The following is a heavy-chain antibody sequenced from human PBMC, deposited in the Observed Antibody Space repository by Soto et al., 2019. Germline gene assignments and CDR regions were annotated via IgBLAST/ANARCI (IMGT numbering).Heavy chain of an antibody. V-gene: IGHV1-69*02. D-gene: IGHD6-13*01. CDR3: ASQPPYSSSWYDLDD. Sequence: GASVKVSCKASGGTFSSYTISWVRQAPGQGLEWMGRIIPILGIASYAQKFQGRVTITADKSTSTAYMELSSLRSEDTAVYYCASQPPYSSSWYDLDDWGQGTLVTVSS. J-gene: IGHJ4*02. CDR1: GGTFSSYT. CDR2: IIPILGIA.